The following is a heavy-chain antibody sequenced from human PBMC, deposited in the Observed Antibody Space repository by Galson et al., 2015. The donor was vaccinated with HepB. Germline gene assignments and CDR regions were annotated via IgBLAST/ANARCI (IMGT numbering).Heavy chain of an antibody. Sequence: SVKVSCKASGYTFTSNAFHWVRQVPGQRLEWMGWINTDNGNTKYSQKFQGRVTITRDRSASTAYMELSSLRSEDTAVYYCARGRSSGWYGGIDYWGQGTLVTVSS. CDR1: GYTFTSNA. CDR3: ARGRSSGWYGGIDY. J-gene: IGHJ4*02. V-gene: IGHV1-3*04. D-gene: IGHD6-19*01. CDR2: INTDNGNT.